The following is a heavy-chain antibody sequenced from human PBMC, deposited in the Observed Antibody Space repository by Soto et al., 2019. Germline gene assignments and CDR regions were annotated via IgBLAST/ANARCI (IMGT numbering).Heavy chain of an antibody. CDR2: ISGSGGST. J-gene: IGHJ4*02. Sequence: EVQLLESGGGLVQPGGSLRLSCAASGFTFSSYAMSWVRQAPGKGLEWVSAISGSGGSTYYADSVKGRFTIFRDNSKNTLYLQMNSLRAEDTAVYYCAIRTDHDYVRGSFRLDYWGQGTLVSVSS. CDR3: AIRTDHDYVRGSFRLDY. CDR1: GFTFSSYA. V-gene: IGHV3-23*01. D-gene: IGHD3-16*01.